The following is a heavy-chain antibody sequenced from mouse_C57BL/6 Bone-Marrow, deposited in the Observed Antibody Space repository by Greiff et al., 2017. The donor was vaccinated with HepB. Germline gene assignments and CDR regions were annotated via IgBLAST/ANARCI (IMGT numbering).Heavy chain of an antibody. D-gene: IGHD1-1*01. Sequence: EVKVVESGEGLVKPGGSLKLSCAASGFTFSSYAMSWVRQTPEKRLEWVAYISSGGDYIYYADTVKGRFTISRDNARNTLYPQMSSLKSEDTAMYYCTRAVYYYGPPFAYWGQGTLVTVSA. V-gene: IGHV5-9-1*02. J-gene: IGHJ3*01. CDR2: ISSGGDYI. CDR3: TRAVYYYGPPFAY. CDR1: GFTFSSYA.